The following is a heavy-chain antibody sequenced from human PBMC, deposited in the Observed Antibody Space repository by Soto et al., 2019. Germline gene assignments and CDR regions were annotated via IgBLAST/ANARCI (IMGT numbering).Heavy chain of an antibody. CDR3: AHSYCSSTSCYSLEFDY. CDR2: ISSSSSYT. CDR1: GFTFSDYY. V-gene: IGHV3-11*06. Sequence: PGGSLRLSCAASGFTFSDYYMSWIRQAPGKGLEWVSYISSSSSYTNYADSVKGRFTISRDNAKNSLYLQMNSLRAEDTAVYYCAHSYCSSTSCYSLEFDYWRQGTLVTVSS. D-gene: IGHD2-2*02. J-gene: IGHJ4*02.